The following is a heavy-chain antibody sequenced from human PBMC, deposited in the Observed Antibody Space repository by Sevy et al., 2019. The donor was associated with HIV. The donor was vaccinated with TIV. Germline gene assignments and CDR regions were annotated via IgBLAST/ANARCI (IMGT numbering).Heavy chain of an antibody. CDR3: ARGGAYSGY. V-gene: IGHV3-23*01. CDR1: GFTLSTYA. Sequence: GGSLRLSCVASGFTLSTYAMTWVRQAPGKGLEWVSVITISGDSTYYADSVKGRFTISRDNSKNTVYLQMNSLRVEDTAIYYCARGGAYSGYWGQGTLVTVSS. CDR2: ITISGDST. D-gene: IGHD2-15*01. J-gene: IGHJ4*02.